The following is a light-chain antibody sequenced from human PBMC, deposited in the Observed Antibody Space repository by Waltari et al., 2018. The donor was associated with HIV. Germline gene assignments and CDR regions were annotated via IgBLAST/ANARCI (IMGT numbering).Light chain of an antibody. J-gene: IGKJ3*01. Sequence: EIVLTQSPGTLSLSPGERAPLSCRASQSVSSSYLAWYQQKPGQAPRLLIYGASSRATGIPDRFSGSGSGTDFTLTISRLEPEDFAVYYCQQYGSSSITFGPGTKVDIK. CDR3: QQYGSSSIT. CDR1: QSVSSSY. CDR2: GAS. V-gene: IGKV3-20*01.